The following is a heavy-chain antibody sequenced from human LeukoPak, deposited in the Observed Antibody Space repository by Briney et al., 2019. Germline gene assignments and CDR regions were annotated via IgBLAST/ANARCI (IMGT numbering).Heavy chain of an antibody. Sequence: GGSLRLSCAASGFTFSTYAMSWVCHTPGKGLEWVSGISSGGNTQYTDSVKGRFTVSRDNSKNTLHLQMDSLRAEDTAIYYCTKDRRQWVVPYFDSWGQGTVVTVSS. CDR2: ISSGGNT. CDR1: GFTFSTYA. J-gene: IGHJ4*02. CDR3: TKDRRQWVVPYFDS. V-gene: IGHV3-23*01. D-gene: IGHD6-19*01.